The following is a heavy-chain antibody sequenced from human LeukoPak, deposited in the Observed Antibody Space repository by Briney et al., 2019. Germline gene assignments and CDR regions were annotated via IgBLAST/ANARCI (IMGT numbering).Heavy chain of an antibody. CDR2: INPNSGGT. V-gene: IGHV1-2*02. CDR1: GYTFTGYY. Sequence: ASVKVSCKASGYTFTGYYMHWVRQAPGQGLEWMGWINPNSGGTNYAQKFQGRVTMTRDTSISTAYMELSRLRSDDTAVYYCARYWIVGATTSGGMDVWGQGTTVTVSS. D-gene: IGHD1-26*01. J-gene: IGHJ6*02. CDR3: ARYWIVGATTSGGMDV.